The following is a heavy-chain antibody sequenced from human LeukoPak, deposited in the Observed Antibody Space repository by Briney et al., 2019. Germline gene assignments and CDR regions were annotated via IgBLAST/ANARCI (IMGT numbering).Heavy chain of an antibody. CDR2: ISSGSYI. Sequence: GGSLRLSCAASGFTFSTFGMIWVRQAPGKGLEWVSSISSGSYIYYADAVKARFTISRNNASNSLYLQMNSLRADDTAVYYCARLMFIAVGNWYFDLWGRGTLVTVSS. D-gene: IGHD6-19*01. CDR3: ARLMFIAVGNWYFDL. J-gene: IGHJ2*01. CDR1: GFTFSTFG. V-gene: IGHV3-21*01.